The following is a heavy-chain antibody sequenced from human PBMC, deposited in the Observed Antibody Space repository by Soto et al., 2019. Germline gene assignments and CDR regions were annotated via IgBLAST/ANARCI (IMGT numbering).Heavy chain of an antibody. CDR1: GDSVSSGGYY. CDR2: IYDSETT. V-gene: IGHV4-31*03. CDR3: GRENFGVIIHDAFDL. D-gene: IGHD2-8*01. J-gene: IGHJ3*01. Sequence: QVQLQESGPGLVMPSQTLSLTCTVSGDSVSSGGYYWNWIRQHPGRGLAWLGYIYDSETTYYNPSLEIRLSIAVDASKNQFSLKVTSVTPADTAVYYCGRENFGVIIHDAFDLWGQGTMVTVSS.